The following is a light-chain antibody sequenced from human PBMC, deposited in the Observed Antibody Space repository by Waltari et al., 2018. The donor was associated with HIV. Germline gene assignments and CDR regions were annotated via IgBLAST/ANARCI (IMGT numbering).Light chain of an antibody. J-gene: IGKJ1*01. Sequence: DVVMTQSPLSLPVTLGQPASISCRSSQSLVYSDGNTYLNWFQQRPGQSPRRLIYKVSNRDSGVPDRFSGSGSGTDFTLKISRVEAEDVGLYYCMQALQTPWTFGQGTKVEIK. CDR1: QSLVYSDGNTY. CDR2: KVS. CDR3: MQALQTPWT. V-gene: IGKV2-30*01.